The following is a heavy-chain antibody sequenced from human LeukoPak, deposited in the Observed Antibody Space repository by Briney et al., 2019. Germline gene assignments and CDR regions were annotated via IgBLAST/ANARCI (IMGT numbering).Heavy chain of an antibody. CDR3: AALEYDSLTSFDIGFDP. D-gene: IGHD3/OR15-3a*01. CDR2: FHYTENR. CDR1: NGSTTVLY. V-gene: IGHV4-59*11. Sequence: SETLSLTCTVSNGSTTVLYCTWIRQFTGEKLEWLGYFHYTENRTNNRSLGGRISLSLDVPKSHLSLILTSVTAADPAVYYWAALEYDSLTSFDIGFDPWGRGTLVTVSS. J-gene: IGHJ5*02.